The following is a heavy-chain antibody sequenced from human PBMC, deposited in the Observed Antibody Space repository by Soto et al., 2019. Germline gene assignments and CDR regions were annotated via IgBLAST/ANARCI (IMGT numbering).Heavy chain of an antibody. V-gene: IGHV1-18*01. CDR1: GYTFTSYG. D-gene: IGHD6-19*01. J-gene: IGHJ6*02. Sequence: ASVKVSFKAYGYTFTSYGISWVRQAPGQGLEWMGWSNGYNGNTDYPQKVQGRVTMTTDTSTSTAYMELRSLRSDDTAVYYCAREGSAPYYYYGMDVWGQGTTVTVSS. CDR2: SNGYNGNT. CDR3: AREGSAPYYYYGMDV.